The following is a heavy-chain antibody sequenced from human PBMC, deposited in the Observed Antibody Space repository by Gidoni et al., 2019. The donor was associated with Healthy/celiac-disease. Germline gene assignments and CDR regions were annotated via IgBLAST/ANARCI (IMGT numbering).Heavy chain of an antibody. V-gene: IGHV3-23*01. J-gene: IGHJ3*02. CDR2: SSGSGGRT. Sequence: EVQLLESGGGLVQPGGSLRLSCAASGFTFSSYAMRWVRQAPGEGLEWCSASSGSGGRTYYADSVKDRFTISRDNSKNTLYLQMNSLRAEDTAVYYCAKTWRWETDAFDIWGQGTMVTVSS. D-gene: IGHD1-26*01. CDR1: GFTFSSYA. CDR3: AKTWRWETDAFDI.